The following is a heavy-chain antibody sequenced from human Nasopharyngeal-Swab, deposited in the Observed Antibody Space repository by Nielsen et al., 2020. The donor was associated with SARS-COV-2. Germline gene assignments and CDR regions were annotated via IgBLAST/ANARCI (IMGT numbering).Heavy chain of an antibody. V-gene: IGHV3-53*01. J-gene: IGHJ4*02. CDR2: IYSGIGS. Sequence: GGQAAGKGLEWVSVIYSGIGSYYADSVKGRFTISRDNFKNMLYLQMNSLRAEDTDMYYCTREDRYASGSFDHWGQGTLVTVSS. D-gene: IGHD3-10*01. CDR3: TREDRYASGSFDH.